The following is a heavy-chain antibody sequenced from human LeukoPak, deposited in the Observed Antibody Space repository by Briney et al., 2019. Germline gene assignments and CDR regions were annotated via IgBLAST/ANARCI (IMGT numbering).Heavy chain of an antibody. Sequence: SETLSLTCAVYGGSFSGYYWSWIRQPPGKGLEWIGEINHSGSTNYNPSLKSRVTISVDTSKNQFSLKLSSVTAADTAVYYCARAYCGGDCYPYNWFDPWGQGTLVTVCS. J-gene: IGHJ5*02. CDR2: INHSGST. D-gene: IGHD2-21*02. CDR3: ARAYCGGDCYPYNWFDP. V-gene: IGHV4-34*01. CDR1: GGSFSGYY.